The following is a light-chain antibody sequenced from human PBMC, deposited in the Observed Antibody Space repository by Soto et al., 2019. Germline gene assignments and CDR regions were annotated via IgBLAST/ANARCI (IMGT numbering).Light chain of an antibody. CDR2: DAS. CDR3: HQSAGSRTWT. Sequence: DIQMTQSPSSLSASVGDRVTITCRASQTIRYSLNWYQQKPGKAPKVLIYDASTLQSGVPPRFSGSGSGTDFALTISILQPEDFATYYCHQSAGSRTWTFGQGTRVEAK. V-gene: IGKV1-39*01. CDR1: QTIRYS. J-gene: IGKJ1*01.